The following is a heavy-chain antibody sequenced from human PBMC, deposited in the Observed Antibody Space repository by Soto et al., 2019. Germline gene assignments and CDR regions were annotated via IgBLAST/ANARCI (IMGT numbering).Heavy chain of an antibody. CDR1: VGTFSSYA. J-gene: IGHJ6*02. D-gene: IGHD3-16*01. CDR3: ARVFTFGDSGYYYGMDV. CDR2: IIPIFGTA. V-gene: IGHV1-69*01. Sequence: QVQLVQSGAEVKKPGSSVKVSCKASVGTFSSYAISWVRQAPGQGLEWMGGIIPIFGTANYAQKFQGRVTITADESTSTAYMELSSLRSEDTAVYYCARVFTFGDSGYYYGMDVWGQGTTVTVSS.